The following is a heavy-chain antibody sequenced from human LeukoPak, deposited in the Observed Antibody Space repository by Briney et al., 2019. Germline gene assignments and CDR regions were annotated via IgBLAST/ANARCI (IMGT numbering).Heavy chain of an antibody. CDR3: ASASYNYDSRGWEPFDY. Sequence: SETLSLTCTVSGGSISSYYWSWIRPPPGKGLEWIGYLYYSESTNYNPSLKSRVTISADTSKNQFSLKLSSVTAADTAVYYCASASYNYDSRGWEPFDYWGQGTLVTVSS. CDR1: GGSISSYY. D-gene: IGHD3-22*01. J-gene: IGHJ4*02. V-gene: IGHV4-59*08. CDR2: LYYSEST.